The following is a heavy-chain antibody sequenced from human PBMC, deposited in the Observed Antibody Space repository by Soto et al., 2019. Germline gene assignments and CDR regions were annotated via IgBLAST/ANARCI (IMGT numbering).Heavy chain of an antibody. CDR1: GGTFSSYA. D-gene: IGHD6-6*01. CDR3: ATKSSSSPDYYYYGMDV. CDR2: IIPIFGTA. Sequence: QVQLVQSGAEVKKPGSSVKVSCKASGGTFSSYAISWVRQAPGQGLEWMGGIIPIFGTANYAQKFQGRVTITADKSTSTAYMELSSLRSEDTAVYYCATKSSSSPDYYYYGMDVWGQGTTVTVSS. V-gene: IGHV1-69*06. J-gene: IGHJ6*02.